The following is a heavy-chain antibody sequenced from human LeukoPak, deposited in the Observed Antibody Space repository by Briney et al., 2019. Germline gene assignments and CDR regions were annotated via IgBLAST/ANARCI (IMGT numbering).Heavy chain of an antibody. CDR1: GGSISSYY. CDR3: ARKGSRRAFDI. Sequence: SETLSLTCTVSGGSISSYYWSWIRQPPGKGLEWIGEINHSGSTNYNPSLKSRVTISVDTSKNQFSLKLSSVTAADTAVYYCARKGSRRAFDIWGQGTMVTVSS. CDR2: INHSGST. V-gene: IGHV4-34*01. J-gene: IGHJ3*02.